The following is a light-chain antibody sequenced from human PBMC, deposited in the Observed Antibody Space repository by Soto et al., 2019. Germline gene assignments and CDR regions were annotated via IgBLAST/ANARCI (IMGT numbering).Light chain of an antibody. Sequence: EIVMTQSPSTLSVSAWERSTLSCGASQSVSINLAWYQQKPGQSPRLLIYGASTRATGIPARFSGSGSGTEFTLTISSLQSEDFAVYYCQQYNNWPPITFGQGTRLEIK. CDR3: QQYNNWPPIT. CDR1: QSVSIN. J-gene: IGKJ5*01. V-gene: IGKV3-15*01. CDR2: GAS.